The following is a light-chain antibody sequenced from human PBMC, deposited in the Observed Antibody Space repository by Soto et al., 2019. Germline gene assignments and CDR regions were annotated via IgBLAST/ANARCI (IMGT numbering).Light chain of an antibody. CDR3: GSWDSSLSAYV. V-gene: IGLV2-14*02. CDR1: SSDVGNSNF. J-gene: IGLJ1*01. Sequence: QSVLTQPASVSGSPGQSITISCTGTSSDVGNSNFVSWYQQHPGKAPKLIIYEGTKRPSGIPDRFSGSKSGTSATLGITGFQTGDEADYYCGSWDSSLSAYVFGTGTKLTVL. CDR2: EGT.